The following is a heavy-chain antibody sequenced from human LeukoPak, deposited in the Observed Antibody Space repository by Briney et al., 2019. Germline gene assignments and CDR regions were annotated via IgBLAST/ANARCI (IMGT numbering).Heavy chain of an antibody. CDR1: GGSISPYY. CDR3: ARGSHDSSGYYHPCDY. D-gene: IGHD3-22*01. V-gene: IGHV4-59*01. Sequence: SETLSVTCTVSGGSISPYYWSWIRQPPGKGLEWIGYIYYSGSTNYNPSLKSRVTMSVDTSKNQFSLKLSSVTAADTAVYYCARGSHDSSGYYHPCDYGGQGALVTVSS. CDR2: IYYSGST. J-gene: IGHJ4*02.